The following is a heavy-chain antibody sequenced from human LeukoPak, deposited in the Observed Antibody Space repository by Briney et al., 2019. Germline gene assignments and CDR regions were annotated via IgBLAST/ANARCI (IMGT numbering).Heavy chain of an antibody. CDR2: IPYDEYNK. D-gene: IGHD4/OR15-4a*01. CDR3: ARRAGAYSHPYDY. Sequence: PGGSLRLSCAASGFTFRTYAMHWVRQAPGKGLEWVAVIPYDEYNKYYADSVKGRFTISRDNSKNTLYLQMNSLRAEDTAVYYCARRAGAYSHPYDYWGQGTLVTVSS. J-gene: IGHJ4*02. V-gene: IGHV3-30*14. CDR1: GFTFRTYA.